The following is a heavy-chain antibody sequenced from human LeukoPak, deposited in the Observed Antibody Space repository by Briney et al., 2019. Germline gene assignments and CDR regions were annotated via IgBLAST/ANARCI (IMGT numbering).Heavy chain of an antibody. D-gene: IGHD1-26*01. Sequence: ASVKVSCKASGYTFTSYYMHWVRQAPGQGLEWMGIINPSGGSTSYAQKFQGRVTMTRDMSTSTDYMELSSLRSEDTAIYYCAKERESYFEFDLWGQGTLVTVSS. J-gene: IGHJ4*02. CDR1: GYTFTSYY. CDR3: AKERESYFEFDL. V-gene: IGHV1-46*01. CDR2: INPSGGST.